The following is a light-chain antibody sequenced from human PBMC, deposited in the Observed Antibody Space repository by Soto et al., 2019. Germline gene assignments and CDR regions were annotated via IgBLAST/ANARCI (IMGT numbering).Light chain of an antibody. J-gene: IGKJ3*01. V-gene: IGKV3-15*01. Sequence: EIVMMQSPATLSVSPGERGTLSCRASQIFSNNLAWYQQKPGQAPRLLIYGASTRATGIPARFSGSGSGTEFTLTISSLQSEDVAVYYCQQYNNWPFTFGPGTKVDIK. CDR3: QQYNNWPFT. CDR2: GAS. CDR1: QIFSNN.